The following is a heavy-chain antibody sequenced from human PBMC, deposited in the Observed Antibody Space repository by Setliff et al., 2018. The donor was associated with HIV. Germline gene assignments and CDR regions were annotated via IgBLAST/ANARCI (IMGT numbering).Heavy chain of an antibody. V-gene: IGHV4-4*07. CDR2: IYTSGTT. J-gene: IGHJ4*02. D-gene: IGHD6-19*01. CDR1: GGSIHNYY. CDR3: ARQGAVTGHSFDS. Sequence: SETLSLTCTVSGGSIHNYYWSWIRQPPGKGLAWIGRIYTSGTTNYKPSLNSRVTMSVDTSKNHFSLKLNSVTAADTAVYYCARQGAVTGHSFDSWGQGALVTVSS.